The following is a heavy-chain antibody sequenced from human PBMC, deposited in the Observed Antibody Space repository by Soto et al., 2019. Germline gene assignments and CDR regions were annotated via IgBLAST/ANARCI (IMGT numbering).Heavy chain of an antibody. CDR2: INPNSGGT. CDR3: ARGPYRLESQDWFDP. J-gene: IGHJ5*02. Sequence: GASVKVSCKASGYTFTGYYMHWVRQAPGQGLEWMGWINPNSGGTNYAQKFQGWVTMTRDTSISTAYMELSRLRSDDTAVYYCARGPYRLESQDWFDPWGQGTLVTVSS. D-gene: IGHD1-1*01. V-gene: IGHV1-2*04. CDR1: GYTFTGYY.